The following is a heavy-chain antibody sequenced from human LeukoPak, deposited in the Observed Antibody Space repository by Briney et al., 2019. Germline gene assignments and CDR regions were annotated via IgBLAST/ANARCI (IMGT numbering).Heavy chain of an antibody. CDR1: GYTFTSYY. Sequence: SCKASGYTFTSYYMHWVRQAPGKGLEWVAVISYDGGNKYYADSVKGRFTISRDNSKNTLYLQMNSLRAEDTAVYYCAKDAGGNSFYFDYWGQGTLVTVSS. J-gene: IGHJ4*02. V-gene: IGHV3-30*18. D-gene: IGHD4-23*01. CDR3: AKDAGGNSFYFDY. CDR2: ISYDGGNK.